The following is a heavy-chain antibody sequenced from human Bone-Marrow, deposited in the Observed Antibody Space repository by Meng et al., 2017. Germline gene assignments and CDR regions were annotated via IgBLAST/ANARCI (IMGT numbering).Heavy chain of an antibody. CDR1: GGSISSSSYY. V-gene: IGHV4-39*07. CDR3: PTGSYYKGADAFDI. J-gene: IGHJ3*02. CDR2: IYYSGSI. D-gene: IGHD3-10*01. Sequence: SETLSLTCTVSGGSISSSSYYWGWIRQPPGKGQEWFGSIYYSGSIYYNPSLKSRVTISVDTSKNPFSLKLSSVTAANTAVYYCPTGSYYKGADAFDIWGQETMVTVSS.